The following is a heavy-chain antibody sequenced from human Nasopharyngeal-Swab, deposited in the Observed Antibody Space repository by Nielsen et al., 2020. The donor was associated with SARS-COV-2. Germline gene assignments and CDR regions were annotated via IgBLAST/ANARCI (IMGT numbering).Heavy chain of an antibody. Sequence: SVKVSCKASGGTFSSYAISWVRQAPGQGLEWMGGIIPIFGTANYAQKFQGRVTITADESTITAYMELSSLRSEDTAVYYCARDFNSCSGGSCYPSWGQGTLVTVSS. CDR2: IIPIFGTA. CDR1: GGTFSSYA. D-gene: IGHD2-15*01. J-gene: IGHJ5*02. V-gene: IGHV1-69*13. CDR3: ARDFNSCSGGSCYPS.